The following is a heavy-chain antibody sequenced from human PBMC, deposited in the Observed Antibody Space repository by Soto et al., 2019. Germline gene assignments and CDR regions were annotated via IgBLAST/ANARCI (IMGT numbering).Heavy chain of an antibody. CDR2: IYYSGST. D-gene: IGHD2-2*01. J-gene: IGHJ4*01. V-gene: IGHV4-31*03. CDR3: ARSSTSGNYFDY. CDR1: GGYISSGGYY. Sequence: SETLSLTCTVSGGYISSGGYYWSWIRQHTGKGLEWIGYIYYSGSTYYNPSLKSRVTISVDTSKNQFSLKLSSVTAADTAVYYCARSSTSGNYFDYWGHGTLVTVSS.